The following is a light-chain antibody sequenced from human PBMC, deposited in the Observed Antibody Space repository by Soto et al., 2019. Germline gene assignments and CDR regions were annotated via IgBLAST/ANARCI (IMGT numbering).Light chain of an antibody. CDR2: GAS. CDR3: QQYGSSPLT. V-gene: IGKV3-20*01. Sequence: EIVLTQSPGTLSLSPGETVTLSCRASQSVSSSYLAWYQQKPGQAPRLLIYGASSRATGIPDRFSGSGSGTDFTLTISRLEPEDFPVYYCQQYGSSPLTFGGGTKVEIK. CDR1: QSVSSSY. J-gene: IGKJ4*01.